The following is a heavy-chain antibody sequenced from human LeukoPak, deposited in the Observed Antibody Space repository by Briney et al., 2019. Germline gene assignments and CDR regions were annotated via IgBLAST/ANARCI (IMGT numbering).Heavy chain of an antibody. D-gene: IGHD5-24*01. V-gene: IGHV3-74*01. Sequence: PGGSLRLSCAASGFTFRSYWMHWVRQAPGKGLEWVSRVIRDGNFTNYADSVKGRFTISRDNAKNTLYLQMSSLRAEDTAVYFCVRDGDDFNFDYWGQGSLVTVSS. CDR3: VRDGDDFNFDY. CDR2: VIRDGNFT. CDR1: GFTFRSYW. J-gene: IGHJ4*02.